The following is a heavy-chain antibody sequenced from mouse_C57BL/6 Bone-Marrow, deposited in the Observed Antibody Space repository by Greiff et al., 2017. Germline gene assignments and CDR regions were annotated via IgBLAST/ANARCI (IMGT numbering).Heavy chain of an antibody. J-gene: IGHJ2*01. D-gene: IGHD2-12*01. CDR3: ARLRPDY. Sequence: EVQGVESGGDLVKPGGSLKLSCAASGFTFSSYGMSWVRQTPDKRLEWVATISSGGSYPYYPDSVKGRFTISRDNAKNTLYLQMSSLKSEDTAMYYCARLRPDYWGQGTTLTVSS. CDR1: GFTFSSYG. V-gene: IGHV5-6*01. CDR2: ISSGGSYP.